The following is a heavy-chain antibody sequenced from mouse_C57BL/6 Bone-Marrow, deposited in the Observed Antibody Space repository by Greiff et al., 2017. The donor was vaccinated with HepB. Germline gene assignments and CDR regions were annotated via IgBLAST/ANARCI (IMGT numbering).Heavy chain of an antibody. V-gene: IGHV5-4*01. D-gene: IGHD1-1*01. CDR1: GFTFSSYA. J-gene: IGHJ2*01. Sequence: EVQLQESGGGLVKPGGSLKLSCAASGFTFSSYAMSWVRQTPEKRLEWVATISDGGSYTYYPDNVKGRFTISRDNAKNNLYLQMSHLKSEDTAMYYCARGTTDFDYWGQGTTLTVSS. CDR2: ISDGGSYT. CDR3: ARGTTDFDY.